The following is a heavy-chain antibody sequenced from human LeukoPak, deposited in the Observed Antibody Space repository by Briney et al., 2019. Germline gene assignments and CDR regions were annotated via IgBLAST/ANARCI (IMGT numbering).Heavy chain of an antibody. D-gene: IGHD7-27*01. Sequence: GGSLRLSCAASGFTFSSYAMGWVRQAPGKGLEWVSSISGSSTYIYYADSVKGRFTISRDNAKNSLYLQINSLRAEDTAVYYCASAQVNWGLGRAFDIWGQGTMVTVSS. V-gene: IGHV3-21*01. J-gene: IGHJ3*02. CDR2: ISGSSTYI. CDR3: ASAQVNWGLGRAFDI. CDR1: GFTFSSYA.